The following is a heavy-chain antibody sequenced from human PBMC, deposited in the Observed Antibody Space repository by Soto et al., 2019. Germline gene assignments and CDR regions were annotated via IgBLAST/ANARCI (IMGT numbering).Heavy chain of an antibody. CDR2: IYPGDSDT. J-gene: IGHJ4*02. D-gene: IGHD3-9*01. V-gene: IGHV5-51*01. CDR1: GYSFTSYS. CDR3: ARRGVGGGRYFVWYLDY. Sequence: DSLKIPCKGSGYSFTSYSIDWVLQMPGTGLEWMGIIYPGDSDTRYSPSFQGQVTISADKSISTAYLQWSSLKASDTAMYYCARRGVGGGRYFVWYLDYWGQRTLVTLSS.